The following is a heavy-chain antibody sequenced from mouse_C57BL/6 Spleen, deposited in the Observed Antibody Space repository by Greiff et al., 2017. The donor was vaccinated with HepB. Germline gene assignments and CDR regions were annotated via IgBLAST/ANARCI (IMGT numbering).Heavy chain of an antibody. J-gene: IGHJ1*03. Sequence: EVHLVESGEGLVKPGGSLKLSCAASGFTFSSYAMSWVRQTPEKRLEWVAYISSGGDYIYYADTVKGRFTISRDNARNTLYLQMSSLKSEDTAMYYCTRDGPHYYGSSYVPWYFDVWGTGTTVTVSS. D-gene: IGHD1-1*01. CDR2: ISSGGDYI. CDR1: GFTFSSYA. CDR3: TRDGPHYYGSSYVPWYFDV. V-gene: IGHV5-9-1*02.